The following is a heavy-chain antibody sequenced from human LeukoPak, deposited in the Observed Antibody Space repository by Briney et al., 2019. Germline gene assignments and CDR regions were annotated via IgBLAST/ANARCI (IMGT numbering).Heavy chain of an antibody. CDR2: IFSGGST. Sequence: PGGSLRLSCAASGFTVSSNYMSWVRPAPGKGLEGVSVIFSGGSTYYADSAKGRFTISRDNSKNTLYLQMNSLRAEDTAVYYCARDMKLLGQFDYWDQGTLVTVSS. CDR3: ARDMKLLGQFDY. V-gene: IGHV3-53*01. CDR1: GFTVSSNY. D-gene: IGHD1-26*01. J-gene: IGHJ4*02.